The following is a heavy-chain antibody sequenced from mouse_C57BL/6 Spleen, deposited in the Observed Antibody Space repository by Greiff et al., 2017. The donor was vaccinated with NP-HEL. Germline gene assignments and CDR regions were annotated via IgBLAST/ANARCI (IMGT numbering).Heavy chain of an antibody. CDR3: AREGTTVRGPMDY. CDR2: IDPSDSYT. J-gene: IGHJ4*01. Sequence: QVQLQRPGAELVKPGASVKLSCKASGYTFTSYWMQWVKQRPGQGLEWIGEIDPSDSYTNYNHKFKGKATLTVDTSSSTAYMQLSSLTSEDSAVYYCAREGTTVRGPMDYWGQGTSVTVSS. V-gene: IGHV1-50*01. CDR1: GYTFTSYW. D-gene: IGHD1-1*01.